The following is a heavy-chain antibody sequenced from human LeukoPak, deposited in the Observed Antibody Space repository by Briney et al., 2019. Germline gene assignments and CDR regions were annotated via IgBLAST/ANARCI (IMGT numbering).Heavy chain of an antibody. J-gene: IGHJ4*02. D-gene: IGHD6-19*01. CDR1: GGSISSYY. V-gene: IGHV4-59*12. CDR2: IYYSGST. CDR3: ARGERAGYFDY. Sequence: SETLSLTCTVSGGSISSYYWSWIRQPPGKGLEWIGYIYYSGSTNYNPSLKSRVTISVDTSKNQFSLKLSSVTAADTAVYYCARGERAGYFDYWGQGTLVTVSS.